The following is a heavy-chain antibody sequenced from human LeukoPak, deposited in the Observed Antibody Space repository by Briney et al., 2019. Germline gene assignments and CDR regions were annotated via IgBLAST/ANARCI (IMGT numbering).Heavy chain of an antibody. CDR2: ISYGGTT. CDR3: ARMTVGHYFDS. CDR1: GGSNSPNF. V-gene: IGHV4-59*08. Sequence: SETLSLTCSVSGGSNSPNFWSWVRQPPGKGLEWIGYISYGGTTNYNPSLKSRVTVSLDMSKNQFSLRLNSVTAADTAVYFCARMTVGHYFDSWGQGILVAVSS. D-gene: IGHD1-26*01. J-gene: IGHJ4*02.